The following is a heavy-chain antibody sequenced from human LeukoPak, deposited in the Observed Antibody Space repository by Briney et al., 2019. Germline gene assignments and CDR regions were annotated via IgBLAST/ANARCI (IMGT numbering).Heavy chain of an antibody. CDR2: INHSGST. D-gene: IGHD3-3*01. CDR3: ARGINLPPDYDFWSGYYGDAFDI. CDR1: GGSFSGYY. J-gene: IGHJ3*02. Sequence: PSETLSLTCAVYGGSFSGYYWSWIRQPPGKGLEWIGEINHSGSTYYNPSLKSRVTISVDTSKNQFSLKLSSVTAADTAVYYCARGINLPPDYDFWSGYYGDAFDIWGQGTMVTVSS. V-gene: IGHV4-34*01.